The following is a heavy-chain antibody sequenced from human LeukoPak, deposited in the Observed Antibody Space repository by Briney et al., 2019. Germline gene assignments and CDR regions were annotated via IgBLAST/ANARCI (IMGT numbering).Heavy chain of an antibody. CDR3: ARVRYSGYDYSDD. CDR2: ISSSGSTI. V-gene: IGHV3-48*03. CDR1: GFTFSSYE. J-gene: IGHJ4*02. D-gene: IGHD5-12*01. Sequence: PGGSLRLSCPASGFTFSSYEMNWVRQAPGKGLECVSYISSSGSTIYYADSVKGRFTISRDNAKNSLYLQMNSQRAEHTAVYYGARVRYSGYDYSDDWGQGTLVTVSS.